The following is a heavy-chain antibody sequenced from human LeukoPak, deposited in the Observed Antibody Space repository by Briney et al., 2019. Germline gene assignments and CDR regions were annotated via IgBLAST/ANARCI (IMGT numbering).Heavy chain of an antibody. CDR1: GASISTYY. CDR3: ARGYCSGGGCYSSPFDY. Sequence: SETLSLTCTVSGASISTYYWSWIRQPPGKGLEWIGYIYYSGNTNYNPSLTSRVTMSVDTSKNQFSLKLSSVTAADTAVYYCARGYCSGGGCYSSPFDYWGQGTLVTVSS. V-gene: IGHV4-59*01. D-gene: IGHD2-15*01. J-gene: IGHJ4*02. CDR2: IYYSGNT.